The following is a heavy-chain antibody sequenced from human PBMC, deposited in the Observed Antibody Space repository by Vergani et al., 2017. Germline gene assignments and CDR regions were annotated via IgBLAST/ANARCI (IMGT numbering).Heavy chain of an antibody. Sequence: QLQLQESGAGLVKPSETLSISCTVSGGSISSSNYYWGWVRQPPGKGLDWIGSMYYSGRTYYNPSLKSRVTISVDTSKNQFSLKLSSVTAADTAVYYCARYSYDARGWVDYWGQGTLVTVSS. CDR3: ARYSYDARGWVDY. CDR2: MYYSGRT. V-gene: IGHV4-39*01. D-gene: IGHD5-18*01. J-gene: IGHJ4*02. CDR1: GGSISSSNYY.